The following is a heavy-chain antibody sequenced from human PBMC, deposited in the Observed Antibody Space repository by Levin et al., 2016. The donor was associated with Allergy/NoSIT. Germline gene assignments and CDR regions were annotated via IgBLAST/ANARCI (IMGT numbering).Heavy chain of an antibody. Sequence: GESLKISCAASGFTFSSYAMSWVRQAPGKGLEWVSAISGSGGSTYYADSVKGRFTISRDNSKNTLYLQMNSLRAEDTAVYYCAKGQWLVHCWYFDLWGRGTLVTVSS. V-gene: IGHV3-23*01. CDR2: ISGSGGST. CDR1: GFTFSSYA. D-gene: IGHD6-19*01. CDR3: AKGQWLVHCWYFDL. J-gene: IGHJ2*01.